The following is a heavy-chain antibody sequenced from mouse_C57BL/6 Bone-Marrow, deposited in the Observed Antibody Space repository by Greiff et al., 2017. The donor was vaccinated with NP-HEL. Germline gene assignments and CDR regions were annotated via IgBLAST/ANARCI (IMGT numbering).Heavy chain of an antibody. CDR3: ARSSRWLLKDAMDY. D-gene: IGHD2-3*01. J-gene: IGHJ4*01. V-gene: IGHV1-55*01. CDR1: GYTFTSYW. Sequence: VQLQQPGAELVKPGASVKMSCKASGYTFTSYWITWVKQRPGQGLEWIGDIYPGSGSTNYNEKFKSKATLTVDTSSSTAYMQLSSLTSEDSAVYYCARSSRWLLKDAMDYWGQGTSVTVSS. CDR2: IYPGSGST.